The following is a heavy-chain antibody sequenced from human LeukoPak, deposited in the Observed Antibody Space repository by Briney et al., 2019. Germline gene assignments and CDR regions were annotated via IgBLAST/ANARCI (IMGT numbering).Heavy chain of an antibody. D-gene: IGHD3-10*01. V-gene: IGHV3-23*01. J-gene: IGHJ4*02. Sequence: GSLQLSFAASGFHFTCYGMSWVRPAPGKGLEGLSTISYSGRSTYYADSVKGRFTISRDNSMDTLYLQMNSLRAEDTAVYYCAKSWEFQLSFFDSWGQGTLVTVSS. CDR1: GFHFTCYG. CDR3: AKSWEFQLSFFDS. CDR2: ISYSGRST.